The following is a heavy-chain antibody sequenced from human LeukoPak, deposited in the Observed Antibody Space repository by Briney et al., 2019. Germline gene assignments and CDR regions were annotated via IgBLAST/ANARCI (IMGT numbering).Heavy chain of an antibody. CDR1: GFPFNTYA. Sequence: PGGSLRLSCAASGFPFNTYAMSWVRQAPGKGLEWVSAISSSSSYIYYADSVKGRFTISRDNAKNSLYLQMNSLRAEDTAVYYCAAGYCSGGSCYNLDYWGQGTLVTVSS. CDR2: ISSSSSYI. D-gene: IGHD2-15*01. V-gene: IGHV3-21*01. J-gene: IGHJ4*02. CDR3: AAGYCSGGSCYNLDY.